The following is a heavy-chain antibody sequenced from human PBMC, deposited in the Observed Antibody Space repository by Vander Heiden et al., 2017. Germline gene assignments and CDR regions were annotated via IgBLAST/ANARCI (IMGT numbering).Heavy chain of an antibody. CDR1: GFTFSKAW. D-gene: IGHD3-22*01. CDR3: TYYYDSSGHPYFDY. Sequence: ELQLVESGGGLVKPGESLILSSAAAGFTFSKAWMGWVRQAPGKGLEWVGRIKSKTDGGTTDYAAPVKGRFTVSRDDSKDTVYLQMNSLKAEDTAVYYCTYYYDSSGHPYFDYWGQGTLVTVSS. V-gene: IGHV3-15*01. J-gene: IGHJ4*02. CDR2: IKSKTDGGTT.